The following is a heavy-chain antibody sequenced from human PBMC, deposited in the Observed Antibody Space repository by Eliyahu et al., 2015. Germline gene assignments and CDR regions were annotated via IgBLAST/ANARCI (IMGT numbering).Heavy chain of an antibody. V-gene: IGHV4-59*12. J-gene: IGHJ3*02. D-gene: IGHD2/OR15-2a*01. CDR3: ARFRSLSFLDAFET. CDR2: MHNSGIT. Sequence: QVQLQESGPGXVKPSXTLSLTCPVSGGSFIISYWSWIRQXPGKGLEWIGHMHNSGITDYNPSLRSRVTISADTSKNQFSLRLSSVTAADTAVYYCARFRSLSFLDAFETWGQGKMVTVSS. CDR1: GGSFIISY.